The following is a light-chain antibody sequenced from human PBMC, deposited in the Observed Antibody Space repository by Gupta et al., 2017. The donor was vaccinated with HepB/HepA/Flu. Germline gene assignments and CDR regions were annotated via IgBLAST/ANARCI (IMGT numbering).Light chain of an antibody. CDR3: QAWDSIVV. V-gene: IGLV3-1*01. Sequence: SYDLIQPPSVSVPPGQTASITCSRDKLGDKYASWYQQKPGQSPVLVMYQDSKRPSGTPERFSGSNSGNTATLTISGTQAMDEADYYWQAWDSIVVFGGGTKLTVL. CDR2: QDS. CDR1: KLGDKY. J-gene: IGLJ2*01.